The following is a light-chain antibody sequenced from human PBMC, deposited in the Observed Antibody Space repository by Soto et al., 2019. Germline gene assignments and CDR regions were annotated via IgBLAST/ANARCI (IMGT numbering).Light chain of an antibody. CDR1: SSNIGAGYD. Sequence: QSVLTQPPSVSGAPGQRVTISCTGSSSNIGAGYDVQWYQQFPGTAPKLLIYANTNRPSGVPDRFSGSRSGTSGSLAITGPQPEKGAEYYCQVYDHKLPVVFGRRTKLTVL. CDR2: ANT. CDR3: QVYDHKLPVV. J-gene: IGLJ2*01. V-gene: IGLV1-40*01.